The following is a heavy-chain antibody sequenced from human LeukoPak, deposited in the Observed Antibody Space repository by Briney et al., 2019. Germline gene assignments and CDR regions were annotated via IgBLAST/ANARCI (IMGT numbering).Heavy chain of an antibody. CDR1: GYTLTELS. CDR2: FDPEDGET. V-gene: IGHV1-24*01. Sequence: ASVKVSCKVSGYTLTELSMHWVRQAPGKGLEWMGGFDPEDGETIYAQKFQGRVTMTEDTSTDTAYMELSSLRSEDTAVYYCATAGDSSGWYRVAFDIWGQGTLVTVSS. D-gene: IGHD6-19*01. CDR3: ATAGDSSGWYRVAFDI. J-gene: IGHJ4*02.